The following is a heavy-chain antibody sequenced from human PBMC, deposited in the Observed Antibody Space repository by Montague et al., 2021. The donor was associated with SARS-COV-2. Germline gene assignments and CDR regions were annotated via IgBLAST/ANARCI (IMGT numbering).Heavy chain of an antibody. J-gene: IGHJ3*02. D-gene: IGHD3-10*01. CDR1: GGSITSNW. CDR3: ARDTFYYGSDSYYVDTFDM. CDR2: ALYTGRS. V-gene: IGHV4-59*01. Sequence: SETLSLTCTVSGGSITSNWWSWIRQPPGKGLEWVGYALYTGRSXSXPSXXXRVFISVDTSQNQVSLKLSSVTAADTAVYYCARDTFYYGSDSYYVDTFDMWGQGTMVTVSS.